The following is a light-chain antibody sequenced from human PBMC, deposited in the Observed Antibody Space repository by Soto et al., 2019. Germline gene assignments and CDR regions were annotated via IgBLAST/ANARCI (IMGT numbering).Light chain of an antibody. CDR3: QQYGISPTT. CDR2: GAS. V-gene: IGKV3-20*01. CDR1: QTVTRSY. J-gene: IGKJ1*01. Sequence: EIVLTQSPGTLSLFPGERATLSCRASQTVTRSYLAWYQKKPGQAPRPVIYGASSRATGIPDRFSGSGSGTDFTLTISRLEPEDVAVYYCQQYGISPTTFGPGTKVEIK.